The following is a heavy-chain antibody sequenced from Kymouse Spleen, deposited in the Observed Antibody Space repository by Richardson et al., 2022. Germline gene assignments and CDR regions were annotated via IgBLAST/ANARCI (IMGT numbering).Heavy chain of an antibody. CDR2: INHSGST. D-gene: IGHD2-2*02. V-gene: IGHV4-34*01. CDR1: GGSFSGYY. CDR3: ARYCSSTSCPGMDV. J-gene: IGHJ6*02. Sequence: QVQLQQWGAGLLKPSETLSLTCAVYGGSFSGYYWSWIRQPPGKGLEWIGEINHSGSTNYNPSLKSRVTISVDTSKNQFSLKLSSVTAADTAVYYCARYCSSTSCPGMDVWGQGTTVTVSS.